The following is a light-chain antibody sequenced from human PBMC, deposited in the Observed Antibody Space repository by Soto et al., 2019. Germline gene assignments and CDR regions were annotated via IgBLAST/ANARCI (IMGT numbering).Light chain of an antibody. CDR2: DAS. CDR3: QQYSLYPVT. Sequence: DIQMTQSPSTLSSSVGDRVTITCRASQSISSWLAWYQQKPGKAPKLLIYDASNLESGVPSRFSGSGSGTEFTLTISSLQPDDFATYYCQQYSLYPVTFGQGTRLEIK. V-gene: IGKV1-5*01. CDR1: QSISSW. J-gene: IGKJ5*01.